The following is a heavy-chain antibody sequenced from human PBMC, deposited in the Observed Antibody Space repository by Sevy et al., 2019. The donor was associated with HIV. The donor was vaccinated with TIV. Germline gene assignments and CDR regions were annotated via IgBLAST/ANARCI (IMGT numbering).Heavy chain of an antibody. CDR2: ISGSGGST. CDR3: EILGRYYYDGSGYYYQVPSDY. CDR1: GFTFSSYA. D-gene: IGHD3-22*01. V-gene: IGHV3-23*01. J-gene: IGHJ4*02. Sequence: GGSLRLSCAASGFTFSSYAMSWVRQAPGKGLEWVSTISGSGGSTYYADSVKGRFTISRDNFKNTLYLRMNSLRAEDTAEYYCEILGRYYYDGSGYYYQVPSDYWGQGTLVTVSS.